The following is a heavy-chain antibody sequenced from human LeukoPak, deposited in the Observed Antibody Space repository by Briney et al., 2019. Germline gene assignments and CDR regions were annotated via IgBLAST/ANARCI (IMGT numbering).Heavy chain of an antibody. J-gene: IGHJ3*02. Sequence: GASVKVSCKASGGTFSSYAISWVRQAPGQGLEWMGRIIPILGIANYAQKFQGRVTITADKSTSTAYMELGSLRSEDTAVYYCARGYSSSWWYAFDIWGQGTMVTVSS. CDR3: ARGYSSSWWYAFDI. CDR1: GGTFSSYA. D-gene: IGHD6-13*01. CDR2: IIPILGIA. V-gene: IGHV1-69*04.